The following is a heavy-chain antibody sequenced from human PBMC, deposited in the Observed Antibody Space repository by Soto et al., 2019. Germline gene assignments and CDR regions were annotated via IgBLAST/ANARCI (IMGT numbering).Heavy chain of an antibody. D-gene: IGHD6-19*01. J-gene: IGHJ4*02. Sequence: GGSLRLSCAASGFTFSSYWMHWVRQAPGKGLVWVSRINSDGSSTSYADSVKGRFTISRDNAKNTLYLQMNSLRAEDTAVYYCARARGIAVAGNVFPSSMIDYWGQGTLVTVSS. CDR1: GFTFSSYW. CDR3: ARARGIAVAGNVFPSSMIDY. CDR2: INSDGSST. V-gene: IGHV3-74*01.